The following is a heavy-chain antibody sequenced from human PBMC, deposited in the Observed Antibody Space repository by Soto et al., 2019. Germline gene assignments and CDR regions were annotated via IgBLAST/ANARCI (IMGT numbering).Heavy chain of an antibody. CDR3: ARHRIEVVWRGFDF. J-gene: IGHJ4*02. CDR1: AYSFSFTNSY. V-gene: IGHV4-39*01. D-gene: IGHD2-21*01. CDR2: SSYNGST. Sequence: AETLSLTCTVSAYSFSFTNSYWGWLRQPRGKGRQWIVSSSYNGSTFYNPSIERRVVISFDTTKKQSSLQVSSVTAAATAVYFCARHRIEVVWRGFDFWGQGSLVTVSS.